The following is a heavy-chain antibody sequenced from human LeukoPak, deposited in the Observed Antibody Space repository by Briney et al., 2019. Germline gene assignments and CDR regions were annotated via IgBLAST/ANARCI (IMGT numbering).Heavy chain of an antibody. J-gene: IGHJ5*01. CDR3: ARGWFGPDS. D-gene: IGHD3-10*01. CDR1: GFTFSSYG. V-gene: IGHV3-64D*09. CDR2: ISSNGGTT. Sequence: GGSLRLSCSASGFTFSSYGMHWVRQAPGKGLEYVSAISSNGGTTYYTDSVKGRFTISRDNSKNTLSLQMSGLRAEDTAVYSCARGWFGPDSCGQGTLVTVSS.